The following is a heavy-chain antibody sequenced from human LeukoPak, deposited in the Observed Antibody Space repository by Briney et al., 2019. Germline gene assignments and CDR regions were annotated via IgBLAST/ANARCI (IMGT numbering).Heavy chain of an antibody. CDR1: GFTFSSSD. V-gene: IGHV3-13*01. D-gene: IGHD3-16*02. Sequence: GGSLRLSCAASGFTFSSSDMHWVRQVTGKGLEWVSAIGTIGDTYYSDSVKGRFTISRENAKNSLYLQMDSLRAGDTAVYYCARSQRHYDYVWGSYQAAFDIWGQGTMVTVSS. CDR3: ARSQRHYDYVWGSYQAAFDI. CDR2: IGTIGDT. J-gene: IGHJ3*02.